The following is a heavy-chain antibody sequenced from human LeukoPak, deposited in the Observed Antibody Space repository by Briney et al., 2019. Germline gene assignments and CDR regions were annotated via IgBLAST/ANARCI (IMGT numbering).Heavy chain of an antibody. CDR2: IYTSGST. Sequence: PSETLSLTCTVSGGSISSYYWSWIRQPPGKGLEWIGYIYTSGSTNYNPSLKSRVTISVDTSKNQFSLKLSSVTAADTAVYYCAREYSGYDYVFDYWGQGTLVTVSS. D-gene: IGHD5-12*01. CDR3: AREYSGYDYVFDY. J-gene: IGHJ4*02. V-gene: IGHV4-4*09. CDR1: GGSISSYY.